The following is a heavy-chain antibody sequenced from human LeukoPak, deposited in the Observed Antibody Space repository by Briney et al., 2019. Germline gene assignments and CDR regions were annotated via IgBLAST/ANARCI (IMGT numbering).Heavy chain of an antibody. V-gene: IGHV4-39*07. CDR1: GGSISTTNYY. CDR3: ARDGSYGAFDI. Sequence: SETLSLTCTVSGGSISTTNYYWGWIRQSPGKGLEWFGCVYYSGSTYYNPSLKSRVTISVDTSQNQFSLQLTSVTAADTAVYYCARDGSYGAFDIWGQGTMVTVSS. D-gene: IGHD3-10*01. CDR2: VYYSGST. J-gene: IGHJ3*02.